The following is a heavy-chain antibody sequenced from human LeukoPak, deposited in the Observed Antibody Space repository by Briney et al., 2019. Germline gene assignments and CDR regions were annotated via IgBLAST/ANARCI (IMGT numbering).Heavy chain of an antibody. CDR3: TAGGATSFDY. V-gene: IGHV3-48*04. D-gene: IGHD1-26*01. CDR1: GFTFSNSS. J-gene: IGHJ4*02. CDR2: LSYSNTTI. Sequence: GGSLRLSCAASGFTFSNSSVDWVRQAPWKGLEWVSYLSYSNTTIYYADSVKGRFTISRDNAKNSLFLHMNSLRAEDTAVYYCTAGGATSFDYWGQGTLVTVSS.